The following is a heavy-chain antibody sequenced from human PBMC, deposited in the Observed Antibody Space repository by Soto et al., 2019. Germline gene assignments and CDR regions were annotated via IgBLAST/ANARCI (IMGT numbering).Heavy chain of an antibody. Sequence: QVQLQESGPGLVKPSQTLSLTCTVSGGSISSGDYYWSWIRQPPGKGLEWIGYIYYSGSTYYNPSLKSRVTIPVDTSKNQFSLKLSSVTAADTAVYYCARLPCSGGSCYGYYFDYWGQGTLVTVSS. D-gene: IGHD2-15*01. CDR1: GGSISSGDYY. V-gene: IGHV4-30-4*01. J-gene: IGHJ4*02. CDR3: ARLPCSGGSCYGYYFDY. CDR2: IYYSGST.